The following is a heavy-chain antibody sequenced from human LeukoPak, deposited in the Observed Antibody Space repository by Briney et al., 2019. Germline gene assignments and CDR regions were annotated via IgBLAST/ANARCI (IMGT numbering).Heavy chain of an antibody. CDR3: ARDYYEFWSGYYGYMDV. J-gene: IGHJ6*03. CDR1: GFTVSSNY. V-gene: IGHV3-53*01. CDR2: IYSGGST. D-gene: IGHD3-3*01. Sequence: GGSLRLSCAASGFTVSSNYMSWVRQAPGKGLEWVSVIYSGGSTYYADSVKGRFTISRDNSKNTLYLQMNSLRAEDTAVYYCARDYYEFWSGYYGYMDVWGKGTTVTVSS.